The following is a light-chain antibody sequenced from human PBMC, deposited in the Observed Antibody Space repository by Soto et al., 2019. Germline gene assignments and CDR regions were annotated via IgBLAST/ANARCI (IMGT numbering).Light chain of an antibody. Sequence: EIVLTQSPGTLSLSPGERATLSCRASQSVSSSYLAWYQQKPGQAPRLLIYGASSRATGIPDRFSGSGSGTDFTLTISRLGPEDFAVYYCHEYGSSPLYTVGQGTKLEIK. CDR3: HEYGSSPLYT. J-gene: IGKJ2*01. V-gene: IGKV3-20*01. CDR1: QSVSSSY. CDR2: GAS.